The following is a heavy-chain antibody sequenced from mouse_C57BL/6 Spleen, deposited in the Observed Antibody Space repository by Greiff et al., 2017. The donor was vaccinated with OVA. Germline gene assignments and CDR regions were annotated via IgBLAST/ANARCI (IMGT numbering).Heavy chain of an antibody. V-gene: IGHV1-55*01. Sequence: QVQLQQSGAELVKPGASVKMSCKASGYTFTSYWITWVKQRPGQGLEWIGDIYPGSGSTNYNEKFKSKATLTVDTSSSTAYMQLSSLTSEDSAVYYCARRHYGSSYFDYWGQGTTLTVSS. CDR2: IYPGSGST. CDR3: ARRHYGSSYFDY. CDR1: GYTFTSYW. J-gene: IGHJ2*01. D-gene: IGHD1-1*01.